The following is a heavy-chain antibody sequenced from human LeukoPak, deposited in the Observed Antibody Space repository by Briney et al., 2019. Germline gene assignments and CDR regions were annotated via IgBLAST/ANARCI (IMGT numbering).Heavy chain of an antibody. D-gene: IGHD3-10*01. J-gene: IGHJ5*02. Sequence: GASVKVSCKASGYTFTSYGISWVRQAPGQGLEWMGWISAYNGNTNYAQKLQGRVTMTTDTSTSTAYMELRSLRSDDTAVYYCARDHRDARPLWFGETIGDNWFDPWGQGTLVTVSS. CDR1: GYTFTSYG. CDR3: ARDHRDARPLWFGETIGDNWFDP. CDR2: ISAYNGNT. V-gene: IGHV1-18*04.